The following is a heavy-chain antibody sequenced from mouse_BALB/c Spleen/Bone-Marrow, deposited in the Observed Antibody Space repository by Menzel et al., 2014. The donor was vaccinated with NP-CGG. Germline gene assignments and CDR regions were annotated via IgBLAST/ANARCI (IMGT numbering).Heavy chain of an antibody. CDR1: GFTFTDYY. J-gene: IGHJ2*01. Sequence: EVQGVESGGGLVQPGGSLRLSRATSGFTFTDYYMNWVRQPPGKALEWLGFIRNKAYSYTTEYSASVKGRFTISRDNSQSILYLQMNTLRAEDSATYYCARDMGGLLFDYWGQGTTLTVSS. CDR3: ARDMGGLLFDY. V-gene: IGHV7-3*02. D-gene: IGHD2-3*01. CDR2: IRNKAYSYTT.